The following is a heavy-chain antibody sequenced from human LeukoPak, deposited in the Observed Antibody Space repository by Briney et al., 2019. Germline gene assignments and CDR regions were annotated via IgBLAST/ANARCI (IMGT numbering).Heavy chain of an antibody. J-gene: IGHJ6*03. CDR2: IIPIFGTA. Sequence: PGSSVKVSCKASGGTFSSYAISWVRQAPGQGLEWMGGIIPIFGTANYAQKFQGRVTITADKSTSTAYMELSSLRSEDTAVYYCARNRRSIAAAGTYHYYYYMDVWGKGTTVTVSS. V-gene: IGHV1-69*06. D-gene: IGHD6-13*01. CDR1: GGTFSSYA. CDR3: ARNRRSIAAAGTYHYYYYMDV.